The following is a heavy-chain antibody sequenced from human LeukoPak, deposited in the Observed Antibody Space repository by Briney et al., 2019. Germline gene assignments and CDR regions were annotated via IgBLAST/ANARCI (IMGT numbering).Heavy chain of an antibody. Sequence: PGGSLRLSCAASGFTVSSNYMSWVRQAPGKGLEWVSVIYSGGSTYYADSAKGRFTISRDNSKNTLYLQMSSLRAEDTAVYYCARDRRLGDGPRVTDYWGQGTLVTVSS. V-gene: IGHV3-66*01. CDR2: IYSGGST. CDR1: GFTVSSNY. D-gene: IGHD3-16*01. CDR3: ARDRRLGDGPRVTDY. J-gene: IGHJ4*02.